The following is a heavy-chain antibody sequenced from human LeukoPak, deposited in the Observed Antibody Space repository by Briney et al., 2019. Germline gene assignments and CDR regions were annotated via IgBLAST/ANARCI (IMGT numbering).Heavy chain of an antibody. D-gene: IGHD3-16*01. J-gene: IGHJ4*02. Sequence: SQTLSLTCTVSGGSISSGSYYWSWIRQPAGKGLEWIGRIYTSGSTNYNPSLKSRVTISVDTSKNQFSLKLSSVTAADTAVYYCASELARGGIDYWGQGTLVTVSS. CDR1: GGSISSGSYY. V-gene: IGHV4-61*02. CDR3: ASELARGGIDY. CDR2: IYTSGST.